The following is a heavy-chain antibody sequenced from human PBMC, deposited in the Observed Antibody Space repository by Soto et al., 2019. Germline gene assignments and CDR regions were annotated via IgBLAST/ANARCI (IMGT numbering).Heavy chain of an antibody. V-gene: IGHV4-30-2*01. Sequence: QMRLQESGSGLVKPSQTLSLTCAVSGGSISSGGYAWNWIRQPPGKGLEWIGYIFHSGYTSYNPSLTNRVTISVDKSKNQFSLTLSFVTAADTAVYYSARDSLTGNYFDPWGQGTLVTVSS. CDR2: IFHSGYT. J-gene: IGHJ5*02. CDR1: GGSISSGGYA. CDR3: ARDSLTGNYFDP. D-gene: IGHD1-7*01.